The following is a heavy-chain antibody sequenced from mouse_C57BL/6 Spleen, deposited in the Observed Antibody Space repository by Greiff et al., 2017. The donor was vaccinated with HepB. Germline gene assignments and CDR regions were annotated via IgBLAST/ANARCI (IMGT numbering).Heavy chain of an antibody. V-gene: IGHV5-4*03. CDR1: GFTFSSYA. CDR3: ARGVGSSPWFAY. CDR2: ISDGGSYT. J-gene: IGHJ3*01. D-gene: IGHD1-1*01. Sequence: EVMLVGSGGGLVKPGGSLKLSCAASGFTFSSYAMSWVRQTPEKRLEWVATISDGGSYTYYPDNVKGRFTISRDNAKNNLYLQMSHLKSEDTAMYYCARGVGSSPWFAYWGQGTLVTVSA.